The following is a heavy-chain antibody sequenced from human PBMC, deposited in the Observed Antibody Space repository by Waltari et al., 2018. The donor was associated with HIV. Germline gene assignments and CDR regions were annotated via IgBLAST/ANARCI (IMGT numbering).Heavy chain of an antibody. D-gene: IGHD1-26*01. J-gene: IGHJ4*02. V-gene: IGHV3-33*01. CDR3: ARDLGATNSYFDY. CDR1: GFIFTTYG. Sequence: QVQLVESGGGVVHPATSLTLSCAASGFIFTTYGFYWVRQAPGKGLEWVAYIWYDGSNRDHADSVKGRFTISRDDSMRTLYLHMNSLRVEDTAIYYCARDLGATNSYFDYWGQGTLVTVSS. CDR2: IWYDGSNR.